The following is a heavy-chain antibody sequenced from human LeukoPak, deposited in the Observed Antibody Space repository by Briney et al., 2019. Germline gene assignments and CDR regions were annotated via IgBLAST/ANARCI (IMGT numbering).Heavy chain of an antibody. Sequence: PGGSLRLSCAASRFTFSSYWMSWVRQAPGKGLEWVANIKQDGSEKYYVDSVKGRFTISRDNAKNSLYLQMNSLRAEDTAVYYCARDSSGWYYFDYWGQGTLVTVSS. CDR1: RFTFSSYW. CDR2: IKQDGSEK. CDR3: ARDSSGWYYFDY. V-gene: IGHV3-7*01. J-gene: IGHJ4*02. D-gene: IGHD6-19*01.